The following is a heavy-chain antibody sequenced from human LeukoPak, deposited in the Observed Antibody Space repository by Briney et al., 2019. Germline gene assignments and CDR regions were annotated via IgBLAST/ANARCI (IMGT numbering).Heavy chain of an antibody. D-gene: IGHD4-17*01. CDR2: IIPIFGTA. V-gene: IGHV1-69*06. CDR3: ATDLTTVTTGYYFDY. Sequence: SVKVSCKASGYTFSNYGISWVRQAPGQGLEWMGGIIPIFGTANYAQKFQGRVTMTEDTSTDTAYMELSSLRSEDTAVYYCATDLTTVTTGYYFDYWGQGTLVTVSS. CDR1: GYTFSNYG. J-gene: IGHJ4*02.